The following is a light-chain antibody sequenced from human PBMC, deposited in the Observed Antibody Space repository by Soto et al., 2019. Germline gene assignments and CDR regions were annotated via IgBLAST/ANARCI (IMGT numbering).Light chain of an antibody. CDR2: GAS. Sequence: DIVLTQSPGPLSLSPRERSTLSCRASQSVTNNYLAWYHQKPGQAPRLLIDGASSRATGVPDRFSGTGSGTDLTLTISRLEPEDFAVFYCQQYGNSPITIGQGTRLEIK. V-gene: IGKV3-20*01. CDR3: QQYGNSPIT. CDR1: QSVTNNY. J-gene: IGKJ5*01.